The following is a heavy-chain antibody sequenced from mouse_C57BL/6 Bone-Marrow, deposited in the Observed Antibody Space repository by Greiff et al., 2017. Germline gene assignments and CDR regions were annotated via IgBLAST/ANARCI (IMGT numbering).Heavy chain of an antibody. CDR2: IYPRSGNT. D-gene: IGHD2-2*01. J-gene: IGHJ1*03. CDR1: GYTFTSYG. Sequence: QVQLKQSGAELARPGASVKLSCKASGYTFTSYGISWVKQRTGQGLEWIGEIYPRSGNTYYNEKFKGKATLTADKSSSTAYMELRSLTSEDSAVYFCARSRRLPDGYDDPYWYFDVWGTGTTVTVSS. CDR3: ARSRRLPDGYDDPYWYFDV. V-gene: IGHV1-81*01.